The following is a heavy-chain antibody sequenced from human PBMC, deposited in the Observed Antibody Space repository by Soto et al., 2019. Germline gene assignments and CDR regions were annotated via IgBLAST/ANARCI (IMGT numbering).Heavy chain of an antibody. D-gene: IGHD3-22*01. V-gene: IGHV3-23*01. J-gene: IGHJ3*02. Sequence: GGSLRLSCAASGFTFSSYAMSWVRQAPGKGLEWVSAISGSGGSTYYADSVKGRFTISRDNSKNTLYLQMNSLRAEDTAVYYCAKDAGITMIVVVISAFDICGQGTMVTVSS. CDR3: AKDAGITMIVVVISAFDI. CDR2: ISGSGGST. CDR1: GFTFSSYA.